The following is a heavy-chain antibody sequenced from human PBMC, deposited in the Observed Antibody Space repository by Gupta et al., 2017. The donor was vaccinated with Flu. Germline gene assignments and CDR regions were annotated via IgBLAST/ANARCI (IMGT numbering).Heavy chain of an antibody. V-gene: IGHV3-33*06. CDR2: IWDDGSNQ. D-gene: IGHD3-3*01. J-gene: IGHJ6*02. Sequence: SSYGMHWVRQAPGKGLEWVAVIWDDGSNQLYADSVKGRFTISRDNSENTVYLQMNSLRGEDTAVYYCAKSGSSYYYYNMDVWGQGTTVTVSS. CDR3: AKSGSSYYYYNMDV. CDR1: SSYG.